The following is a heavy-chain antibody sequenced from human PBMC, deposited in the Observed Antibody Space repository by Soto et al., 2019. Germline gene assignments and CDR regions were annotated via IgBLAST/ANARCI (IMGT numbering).Heavy chain of an antibody. V-gene: IGHV5-51*01. Sequence: GESLKISCKGSGYSFTSYWIGWVRQMPGKGLEWMGIIYPGDSDTRYSPSFQGQVTISADKSISTAYLQWSSLKASDTAMYYCARHLRYCSGGSCYPPYYYGMAVWGQGTTVTVSS. CDR3: ARHLRYCSGGSCYPPYYYGMAV. D-gene: IGHD2-15*01. CDR1: GYSFTSYW. J-gene: IGHJ6*02. CDR2: IYPGDSDT.